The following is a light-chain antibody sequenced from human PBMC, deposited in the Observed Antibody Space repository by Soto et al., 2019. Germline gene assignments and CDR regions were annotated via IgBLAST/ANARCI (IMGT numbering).Light chain of an antibody. Sequence: QSVLTQPPSVSGSPGQSVTISCTGTSTDFVSYNRVSWYQQPPGTAPKLMIYEVSKRPSGVPDRFSGSKSGTSASLAISGLQSEDEADYYCAAWDDSLSGYVFGTGTKVTVL. V-gene: IGLV2-18*01. CDR2: EVS. CDR1: STDFVSYNR. J-gene: IGLJ1*01. CDR3: AAWDDSLSGYV.